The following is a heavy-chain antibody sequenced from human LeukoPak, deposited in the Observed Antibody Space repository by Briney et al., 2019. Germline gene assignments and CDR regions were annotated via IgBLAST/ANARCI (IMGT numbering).Heavy chain of an antibody. CDR2: IYDSGST. D-gene: IGHD5-18*01. J-gene: IGHJ4*02. CDR3: TRQVLHTAMDY. Sequence: PSETLSLTCTVSGVSISSSSYHWDWIRQPPGKGLEWIGSIYDSGSTYYSPSLKSRVTISVDTSKNQFSLKLNSVTAADTAVYYRTRQVLHTAMDYWGQGTLVTVSS. V-gene: IGHV4-39*01. CDR1: GVSISSSSYH.